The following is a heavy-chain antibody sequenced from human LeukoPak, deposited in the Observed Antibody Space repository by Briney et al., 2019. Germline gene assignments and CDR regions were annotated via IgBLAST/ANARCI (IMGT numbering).Heavy chain of an antibody. CDR3: ARDSLRYGDYDY. CDR2: INPNSGGT. CDR1: GYTFTGNY. Sequence: ASVKVSCKASGYTFTGNYMHWVRQAPGQGLEWMGRINPNSGGTNYAQKFQGRVTITRDTSASTAYMELTSLKSEDTAVYYCARDSLRYGDYDYWGQGTLVTVSS. V-gene: IGHV1-2*06. J-gene: IGHJ4*02. D-gene: IGHD4-17*01.